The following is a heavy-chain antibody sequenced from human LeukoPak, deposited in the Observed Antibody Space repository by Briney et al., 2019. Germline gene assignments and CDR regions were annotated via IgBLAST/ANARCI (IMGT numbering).Heavy chain of an antibody. D-gene: IGHD2-2*01. Sequence: KPSETLSLTCTVSGGSISSNNYYWGWIRQPPGKGLEWIGSLYYSGSAYYNPSLKSRVTISVDASKNQFSLKLTSVTAADTALYYCARALPQPAAILGPPGDAFDIWGQGTMVTVSS. CDR3: ARALPQPAAILGPPGDAFDI. J-gene: IGHJ3*02. CDR2: LYYSGSA. CDR1: GGSISSNNYY. V-gene: IGHV4-39*07.